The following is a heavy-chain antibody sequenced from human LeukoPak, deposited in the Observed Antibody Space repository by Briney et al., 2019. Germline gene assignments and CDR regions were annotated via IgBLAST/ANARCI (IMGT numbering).Heavy chain of an antibody. Sequence: GGSLRLSCAASGFTFSNYVMSWVRQAPGKGLEWVSAISGSGGGTYYADSVKGRCTISRDNSKNTLYLQMNSLRADDTAVYYCAKLPREYCSSTSCPNWFDTWGQGTLVTVSS. V-gene: IGHV3-23*01. J-gene: IGHJ5*02. D-gene: IGHD2-2*01. CDR3: AKLPREYCSSTSCPNWFDT. CDR1: GFTFSNYV. CDR2: ISGSGGGT.